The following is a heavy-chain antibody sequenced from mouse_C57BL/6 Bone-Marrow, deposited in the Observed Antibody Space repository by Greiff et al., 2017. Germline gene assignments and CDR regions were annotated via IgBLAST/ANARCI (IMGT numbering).Heavy chain of an antibody. CDR2: IYPRDGST. D-gene: IGHD1-1*01. V-gene: IGHV1-78*01. CDR3: ARSSYYYGSSYAMDY. J-gene: IGHJ4*01. CDR1: GYTFTDHT. Sequence: VQLQQSDAELVKPGASVKISCKVSGYTFTDHTIHWMKQRPEQGLEWIGYIYPRDGSTKYNEKFKGKATLTADKSSSTAYMQLNSLTSEDSAVYFGARSSYYYGSSYAMDYWGQGTSVTVSS.